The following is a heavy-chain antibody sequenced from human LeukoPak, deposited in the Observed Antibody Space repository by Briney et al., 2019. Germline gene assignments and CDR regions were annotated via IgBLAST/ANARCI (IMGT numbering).Heavy chain of an antibody. Sequence: GGSLRLSCAASGFTFSSYAMSWVRQAPGKGLEWVSAISGSGGSTYYADSVKGRFTISRDNSKNTVSLQMNSLRAEDTTLYYCARDLDWGAFDAWGQGTLVTVSS. J-gene: IGHJ5*02. V-gene: IGHV3-23*01. D-gene: IGHD3-9*01. CDR3: ARDLDWGAFDA. CDR1: GFTFSSYA. CDR2: ISGSGGST.